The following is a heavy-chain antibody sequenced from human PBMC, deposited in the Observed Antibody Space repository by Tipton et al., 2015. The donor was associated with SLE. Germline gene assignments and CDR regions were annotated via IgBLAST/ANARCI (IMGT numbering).Heavy chain of an antibody. J-gene: IGHJ3*02. Sequence: TLSLPCTVSGGSISSSSYYWGWIRQPPGKGLEWIGSIYYSGSTYYNPSLKSRVTISVDTSKNQFSLKLSSVTAADTAVYYCARVEISTVHAFDIWGQGTMVTVSA. CDR1: GGSISSSSYY. CDR3: ARVEISTVHAFDI. V-gene: IGHV4-39*07. D-gene: IGHD4-17*01. CDR2: IYYSGST.